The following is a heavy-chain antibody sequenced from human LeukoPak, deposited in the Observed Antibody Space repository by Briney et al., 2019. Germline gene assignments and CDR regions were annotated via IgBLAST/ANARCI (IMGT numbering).Heavy chain of an antibody. Sequence: GGSLRLSCAASGLTLSSRWMSWVRPAPGKGLEWLGNIQPDGREQYPVASVKGRFTISRDHARNSLLLEMNSLRVEDTAVYYCASQSYARFDPWGQGTLVTVSS. CDR2: IQPDGREQ. D-gene: IGHD3-16*01. CDR1: GLTLSSRW. CDR3: ASQSYARFDP. V-gene: IGHV3-7*01. J-gene: IGHJ5*02.